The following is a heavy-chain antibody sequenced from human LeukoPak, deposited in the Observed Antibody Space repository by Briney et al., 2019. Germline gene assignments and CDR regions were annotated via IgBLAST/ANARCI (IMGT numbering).Heavy chain of an antibody. CDR1: GFTFSSYA. CDR2: ISYDGSNK. CDR3: ARDAVVLSPDYYYYMDV. V-gene: IGHV3-30*04. Sequence: PGGSLRLSCAASGFTFSSYAMHWVRQAPGKGLEWVAVISYDGSNKYYADSVKGRFTISRDNSKNTLYLQMNSLRAEDTAMYYCARDAVVLSPDYYYYMDVWGKGTTVTVSS. J-gene: IGHJ6*03. D-gene: IGHD2-8*02.